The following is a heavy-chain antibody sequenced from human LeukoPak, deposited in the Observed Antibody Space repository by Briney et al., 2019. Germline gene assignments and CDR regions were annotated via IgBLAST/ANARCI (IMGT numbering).Heavy chain of an antibody. CDR3: AKGGYSNGRYYYYYMDV. CDR1: GFTFDDYG. V-gene: IGHV3-23*01. CDR2: ISPSGGIT. Sequence: GGSLRLSCAASGFTFDDYGLSWVRQAPGKGLEWVSGISPSGGITYYADSAKGRFTISRDNSKNTLYLQMNSLRAEDTAVYYCAKGGYSNGRYYYYYMDVWGEGTTATVSS. J-gene: IGHJ6*03. D-gene: IGHD5-18*01.